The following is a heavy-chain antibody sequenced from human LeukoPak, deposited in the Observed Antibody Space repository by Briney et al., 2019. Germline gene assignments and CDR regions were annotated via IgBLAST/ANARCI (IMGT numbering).Heavy chain of an antibody. V-gene: IGHV5-51*01. CDR1: GYSFTSYW. D-gene: IGHD3-22*01. CDR3: ARHPDYYDSSGYYGSFDY. CDR2: IYPGDSDT. J-gene: IGHJ4*02. Sequence: GESLKISCKGSGYSFTSYWIGWVRQMPGKGLEWMGIIYPGDSDTRYSPSFQGQVTISADKSISTAYLQWSSLKASDTAMYYCARHPDYYDSSGYYGSFDYWGQGTLVTVSS.